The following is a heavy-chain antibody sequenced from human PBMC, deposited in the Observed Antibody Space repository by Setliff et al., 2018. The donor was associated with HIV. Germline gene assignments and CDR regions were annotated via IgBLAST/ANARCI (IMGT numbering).Heavy chain of an antibody. J-gene: IGHJ6*03. CDR2: INHSGST. Sequence: SETLSLTCTVSGGSISSYCWNWIRQSPGKGLEWIGEINHSGSTNYNPSLKSRVTISVDTSKNQFSLKLTSVTAADTAVYYCARGRDYVWGSYRPRRYYYYNMDVWGKGTTVTVSS. CDR3: ARGRDYVWGSYRPRRYYYYNMDV. D-gene: IGHD3-16*02. CDR1: GGSISSYC. V-gene: IGHV4-34*01.